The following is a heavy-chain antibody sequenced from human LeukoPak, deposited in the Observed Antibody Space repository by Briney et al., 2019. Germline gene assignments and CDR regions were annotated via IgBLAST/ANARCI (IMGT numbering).Heavy chain of an antibody. CDR3: ARAYDYVWGSYSALYFDY. CDR2: INHSGST. Sequence: SETLSLTCTVSGGSISSYYWSWIRQPPGKGLEWIGEINHSGSTNYNPSLKSRVTISVDTSKNQFSLKLSSVTAADTAVYYCARAYDYVWGSYSALYFDYWGQGTLVTVSS. CDR1: GGSISSYY. V-gene: IGHV4-34*01. D-gene: IGHD3-16*01. J-gene: IGHJ4*02.